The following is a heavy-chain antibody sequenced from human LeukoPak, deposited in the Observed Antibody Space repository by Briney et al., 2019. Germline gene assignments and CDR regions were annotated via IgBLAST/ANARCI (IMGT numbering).Heavy chain of an antibody. V-gene: IGHV4-4*09. CDR3: AGGGPQQLILT. J-gene: IGHJ4*02. Sequence: SETLSLTCTVSGASISSSYWSWIRQPPGKGLEWIGYFYSIGTTNYNPSLKSRVTISVDTSKNQFSLRLTSVTAADTAVYCAGGGPQQLILTWGQGALVTVSS. D-gene: IGHD6-13*01. CDR2: FYSIGTT. CDR1: GASISSSY.